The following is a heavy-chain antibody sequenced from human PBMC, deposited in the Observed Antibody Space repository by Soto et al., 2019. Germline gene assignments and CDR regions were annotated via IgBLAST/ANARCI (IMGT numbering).Heavy chain of an antibody. Sequence: GGSLRLSCAASGFTFSSYSMNWVRQAPGKGLEWVSSISSSSSYIYYADSVKGRFTISRDSAKNSLYLQMNSLRAEDKAVYYSARGVVVVAATRYFQHWGQVTLVTVSS. J-gene: IGHJ1*01. CDR2: ISSSSSYI. CDR1: GFTFSSYS. CDR3: ARGVVVVAATRYFQH. D-gene: IGHD2-15*01. V-gene: IGHV3-21*01.